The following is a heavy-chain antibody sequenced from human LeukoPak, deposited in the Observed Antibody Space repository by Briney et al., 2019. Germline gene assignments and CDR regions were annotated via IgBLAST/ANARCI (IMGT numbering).Heavy chain of an antibody. V-gene: IGHV1-18*01. Sequence: ASVKVSCKASGYTFTSYGISWVRQAPGQGLEWMGWISAYNGNTNYAQKFQGRVTMTRDTSISTAYMELSRLRSDDTAVYYCARVGGSSIAAPQGYWGQGTLVTVSS. CDR1: GYTFTSYG. CDR2: ISAYNGNT. J-gene: IGHJ4*02. CDR3: ARVGGSSIAAPQGY. D-gene: IGHD6-6*01.